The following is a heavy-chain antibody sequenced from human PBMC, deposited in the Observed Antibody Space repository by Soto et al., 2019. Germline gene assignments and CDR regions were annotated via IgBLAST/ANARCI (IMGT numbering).Heavy chain of an antibody. V-gene: IGHV3-30*18. CDR2: ISYDGSNK. D-gene: IGHD2-2*01. J-gene: IGHJ4*02. CDR3: ANAPAIVLVPAAMGGDY. CDR1: GFTFSSYG. Sequence: QVQLLESGGGVVQPGRSLRLSCAASGFTFSSYGMHWVRQAPGKGLEWVAVISYDGSNKYYADSVKGRFTISRDNSKNTLYLQMSSLRAEDTAVYYCANAPAIVLVPAAMGGDYWGQGTLVTVSS.